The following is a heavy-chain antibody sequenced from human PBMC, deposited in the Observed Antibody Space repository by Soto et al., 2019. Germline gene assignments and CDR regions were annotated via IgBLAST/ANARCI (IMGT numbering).Heavy chain of an antibody. CDR3: AREAVVVAPIIMDV. J-gene: IGHJ6*02. CDR2: ISSSSTI. D-gene: IGHD2-15*01. CDR1: GFTFSSYS. Sequence: PGGSLRLSCAASGFTFSSYSMNWVRQAPGKGLEWVSYISSSSTIYYADSVKGRFTISRDNAKNSLYLQMNSLRDEDTAVYYCAREAVVVAPIIMDVWGQGTTVTVS. V-gene: IGHV3-48*02.